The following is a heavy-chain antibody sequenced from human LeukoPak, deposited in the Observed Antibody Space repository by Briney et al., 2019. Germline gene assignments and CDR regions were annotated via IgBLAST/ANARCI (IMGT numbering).Heavy chain of an antibody. CDR3: VREGGGYGSFDY. Sequence: GGSLRLSCSASGFSFSTYTMNWVRQAPGKGLEWASSISSTSSYIYYADTLKGRFTISRDNAKNSLYLQMNSLRAEDTAVYYCVREGGGYGSFDYWGQGTLVTVSS. CDR2: ISSTSSYI. J-gene: IGHJ4*02. V-gene: IGHV3-21*01. CDR1: GFSFSTYT. D-gene: IGHD3-22*01.